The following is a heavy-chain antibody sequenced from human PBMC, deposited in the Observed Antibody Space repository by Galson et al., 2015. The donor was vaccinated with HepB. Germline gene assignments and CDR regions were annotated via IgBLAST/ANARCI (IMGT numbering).Heavy chain of an antibody. CDR1: GFTFSGSG. J-gene: IGHJ1*01. V-gene: IGHV3-73*01. D-gene: IGHD3/OR15-3a*01. CDR2: IRNRANNYAT. Sequence: SLRLSCAASGFTFSGSGIHWVRLASGKGLEWVGRIRNRANNYATAYAASVRGRFTVSRDDSKNTAYLQMNSLKTEDTAVYYCTRPGYGSSWFLDYSHGMDIWGQCILVTVSS. CDR3: TRPGYGSSWFLDYSHGMDI.